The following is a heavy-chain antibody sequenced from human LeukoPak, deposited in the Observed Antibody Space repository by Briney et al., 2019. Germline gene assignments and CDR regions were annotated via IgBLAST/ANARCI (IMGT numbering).Heavy chain of an antibody. CDR3: ARDLKQQLESYYYYGMDV. J-gene: IGHJ6*02. CDR2: IYHSGST. CDR1: GGSISSSNW. D-gene: IGHD6-13*01. Sequence: PSETLSLTCAVSGGSISSSNWWSWVRQPPGKGLEWIGEIYHSGSTNYNPSLKSRVTISVDKSKNQFSLKLSSVTAADTAAYYCARDLKQQLESYYYYGMDVWGQGTTVTVSS. V-gene: IGHV4-4*02.